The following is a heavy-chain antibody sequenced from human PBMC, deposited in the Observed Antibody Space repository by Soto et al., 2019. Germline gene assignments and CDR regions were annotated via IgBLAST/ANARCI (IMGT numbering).Heavy chain of an antibody. Sequence: QEQLVQSGTEVKKPGASVTVSCKSSGYTFTDFYLHWLRQAPGQGLEWVGWINPKTGDTKSSQKCHGRVTMSRDTSVSTAYIDLTSLTSDDPTRYYCATGTNGTTGWYHPWGQGTRVTVSS. CDR1: GYTFTDFY. CDR2: INPKTGDT. D-gene: IGHD1-1*01. V-gene: IGHV1-2*02. J-gene: IGHJ5*02. CDR3: ATGTNGTTGWYHP.